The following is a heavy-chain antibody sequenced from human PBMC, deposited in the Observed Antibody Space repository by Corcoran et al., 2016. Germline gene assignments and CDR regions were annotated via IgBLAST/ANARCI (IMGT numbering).Heavy chain of an antibody. V-gene: IGHV4-34*01. CDR3: ARGRRASYWYFDL. CDR2: INHSGST. J-gene: IGHJ2*01. Sequence: QVQLQQWGAGLLKPSETLSLTCAVYGGSFSGYYWSWIRQPPGKGLEWIGEINHSGSTNYNPSLKSRVTISVDTSKKQFSLKLRYVTAADTAVYYCARGRRASYWYFDLWGRGTLVTVSS. CDR1: GGSFSGYY.